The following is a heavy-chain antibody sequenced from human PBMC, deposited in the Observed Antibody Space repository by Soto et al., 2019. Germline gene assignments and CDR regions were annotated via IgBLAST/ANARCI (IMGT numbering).Heavy chain of an antibody. Sequence: PGGSLRLSCAASGFTYMSWVRQAPGKGLEWISVIYRGRATYYADSVKGRFTISRDDSRNTVYLQMNSLTTEDTAVYFCARDRSDSSRADSFDIWGQGTMVTVSS. CDR2: IYRGRAT. V-gene: IGHV3-53*01. CDR1: GFTY. J-gene: IGHJ3*02. CDR3: ARDRSDSSRADSFDI. D-gene: IGHD6-25*01.